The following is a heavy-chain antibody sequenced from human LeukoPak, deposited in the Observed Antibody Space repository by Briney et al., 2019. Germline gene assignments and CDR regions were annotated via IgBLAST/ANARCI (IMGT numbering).Heavy chain of an antibody. CDR2: ISSSSSYI. CDR3: ARATVTSDPGYYYYYYYMDV. J-gene: IGHJ6*03. CDR1: GFTFSSYS. V-gene: IGHV3-21*01. D-gene: IGHD4-17*01. Sequence: PGGSLRLSCAASGFTFSSYSMNWVRQAPGKGLEWVSSISSSSSYIYYADSVKGRFTISRDNAKNSLYLQMNSLRAEDTAVYYCARATVTSDPGYYYYYYYMDVWGKGTTVTVSS.